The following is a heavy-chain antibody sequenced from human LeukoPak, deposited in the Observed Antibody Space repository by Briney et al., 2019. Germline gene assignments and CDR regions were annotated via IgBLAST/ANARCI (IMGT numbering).Heavy chain of an antibody. CDR3: AKDRLRATVTSFDY. D-gene: IGHD4-17*01. CDR1: GFTFNSCA. CDR2: ISGSEDST. Sequence: GGSLRLSCAASGFTFNSCAMSWIRLAPGKGLEWVSAISGSEDSTHYADSVKGRFTISRDKSKNTLYLQMNSLRAEDTAVYYCAKDRLRATVTSFDYWGQGTLVTVSS. V-gene: IGHV3-23*01. J-gene: IGHJ4*02.